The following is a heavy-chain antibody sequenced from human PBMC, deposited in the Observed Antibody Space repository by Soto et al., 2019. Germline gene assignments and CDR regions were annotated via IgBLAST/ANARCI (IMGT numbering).Heavy chain of an antibody. CDR1: GYTFTNYY. J-gene: IGHJ4*02. CDR2: INPNGGST. CDR3: ERSAPYDY. Sequence: QVQLMQSGAEVKKPGASVRVSCKASGYTFTNYYVHWVRQAPGQGLEWMGFINPNGGSTTYAQKFQGRFTVTTDTSTRTVYMQLSSLRSEDTAVFYCERSAPYDYWGQGTLVTVSS. V-gene: IGHV1-46*01.